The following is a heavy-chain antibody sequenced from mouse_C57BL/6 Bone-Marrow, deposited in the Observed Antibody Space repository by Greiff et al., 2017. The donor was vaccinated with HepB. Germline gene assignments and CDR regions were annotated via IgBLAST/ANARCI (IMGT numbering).Heavy chain of an antibody. CDR2: ISSGSSTI. J-gene: IGHJ2*01. V-gene: IGHV5-17*01. Sequence: EVKLVESGGGLVKPGGSLKLSCAASGFTFSDYGMHWVRQAPEKGLEWVAYISSGSSTIYYEDTVKGRFTISRDNAKNTLVLQMTSLRSEDAARYYWARLGLDYWGQGTTVTVSS. CDR3: ARLGLDY. CDR1: GFTFSDYG. D-gene: IGHD4-1*01.